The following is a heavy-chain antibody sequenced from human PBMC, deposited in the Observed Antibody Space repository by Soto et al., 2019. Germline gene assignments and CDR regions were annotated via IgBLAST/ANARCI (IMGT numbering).Heavy chain of an antibody. Sequence: QVQLQESGPGLVKPSQTLSLTCTVSGGSISSGDYYWSWIRQSPGKGLEWIGCIYYSGSTYYNPSLKSRVTISVDTSKNQFSLKLSSVTAADTAVYYCARDTVGALGDFDYWGQGTLVTVSS. CDR1: GGSISSGDYY. CDR2: IYYSGST. CDR3: ARDTVGALGDFDY. D-gene: IGHD1-26*01. J-gene: IGHJ4*02. V-gene: IGHV4-30-4*01.